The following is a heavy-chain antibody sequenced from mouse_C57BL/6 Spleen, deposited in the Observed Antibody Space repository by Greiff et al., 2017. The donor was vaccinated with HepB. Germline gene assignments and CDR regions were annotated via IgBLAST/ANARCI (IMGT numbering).Heavy chain of an antibody. V-gene: IGHV1-18*01. CDR3: ARWKYGGSRGDYFDY. CDR1: GYTFTDYN. Sequence: VQLQQSGPELVKPGASVKIPCKASGYTFTDYNMDWVKQSHGKSLEWIGDINPNNGGTIYNQKFKGKATLTVDKSSSTAYMELRSLTSEDTAVYYCARWKYGGSRGDYFDYWGQGTTLTVSS. D-gene: IGHD1-1*01. CDR2: INPNNGGT. J-gene: IGHJ2*01.